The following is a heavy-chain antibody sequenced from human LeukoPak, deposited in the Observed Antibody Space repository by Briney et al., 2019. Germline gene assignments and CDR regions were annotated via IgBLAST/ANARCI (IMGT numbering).Heavy chain of an antibody. CDR3: ARARGYFDWLLSFYFDY. CDR1: GYSFTSYW. V-gene: IGHV5-51*01. J-gene: IGHJ4*02. D-gene: IGHD3-9*01. Sequence: SGESLKISCKGSGYSFTSYWIGWVRQMPGKGLEWMGIIYPGDSDTRYSPSFQGQVTISADKSISTAYLQWSSLKASDTAMYYCARARGYFDWLLSFYFDYWGQGTLVTVSS. CDR2: IYPGDSDT.